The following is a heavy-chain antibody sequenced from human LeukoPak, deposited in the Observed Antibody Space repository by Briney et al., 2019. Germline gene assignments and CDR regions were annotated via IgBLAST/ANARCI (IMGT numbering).Heavy chain of an antibody. CDR3: ARDPGYTYGYGPHDSFDI. V-gene: IGHV3-7*01. CDR2: IKQDGSEK. J-gene: IGHJ3*02. D-gene: IGHD5-18*01. Sequence: GGSLRLSCVASGFTFSSYAMSWVRQAPGKGLEWVANIKQDGSEKYYVDSVKGRFTISRDNAKNLLSLQMNSLRAEDTAVYYCARDPGYTYGYGPHDSFDIWGQGTMVTVSS. CDR1: GFTFSSYA.